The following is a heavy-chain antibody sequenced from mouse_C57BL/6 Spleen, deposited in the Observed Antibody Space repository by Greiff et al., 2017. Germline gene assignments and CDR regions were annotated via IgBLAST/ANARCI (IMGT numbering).Heavy chain of an antibody. CDR2: IFPGSGST. J-gene: IGHJ3*01. CDR1: GYTFTSYW. V-gene: IGHV1-55*01. D-gene: IGHD2-4*01. CDR3: ARAVNYEDC. Sequence: QVQLMQPGAGLVKPGASVKMSCKASGYTFTSYWITWVNQRPGQGLEWIGGIFPGSGSTHYNAELMSKTTLTVDTSTSTAYMQLSSLTSEDSAVYYCARAVNYEDCWGQGTLVTVSA.